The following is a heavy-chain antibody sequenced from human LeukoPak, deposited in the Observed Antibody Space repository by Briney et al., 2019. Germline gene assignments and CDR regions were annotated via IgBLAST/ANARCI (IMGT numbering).Heavy chain of an antibody. CDR2: IYTSGST. Sequence: SETLSLTCTVSGGSISSGSYYWSWIRQPAGKGLEWIGRIYTSGSTNYNPSLKSRVTISVDTSKNQFSLKLSSVTAADTAVYYCARDRSIAAPYWFDPWGQGTLVTVSS. CDR3: ARDRSIAAPYWFDP. V-gene: IGHV4-61*02. CDR1: GGSISSGSYY. J-gene: IGHJ5*02. D-gene: IGHD6-6*01.